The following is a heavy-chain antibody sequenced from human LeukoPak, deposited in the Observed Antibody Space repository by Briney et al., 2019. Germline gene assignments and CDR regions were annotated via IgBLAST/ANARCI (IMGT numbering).Heavy chain of an antibody. CDR1: GYTLTDYD. CDR3: ARGRSVRGLILTDAFDI. CDR2: MNPNSDTT. Sequence: ASVKVSCKASGYTLTDYDINWVRQATGQGLEWLGWMNPNSDTTGFAQKFQGRVAITRDTSISTVSMELSSLRSEDTAMYYCARGRSVRGLILTDAFDIWAKGQWSPSLQ. V-gene: IGHV1-8*03. J-gene: IGHJ3*02. D-gene: IGHD3-10*01.